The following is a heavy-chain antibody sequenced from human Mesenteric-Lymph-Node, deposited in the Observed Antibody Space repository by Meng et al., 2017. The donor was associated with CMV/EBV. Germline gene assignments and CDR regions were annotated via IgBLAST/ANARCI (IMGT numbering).Heavy chain of an antibody. D-gene: IGHD2-2*02. V-gene: IGHV1-2*02. J-gene: IGHJ6*02. CDR3: ARALYCSSTSCYTGFGMDV. CDR2: INPNSGGT. CDR1: GYTFTGYY. Sequence: ASVKVSCKASGYTFTGYYMHWVRQAPGQGLEWMGWINPNSGGTNYAQKFQGRVTMTRDTSISTAYMELSRLRSDDTAVYYCARALYCSSTSCYTGFGMDVWGQGTTVTVSS.